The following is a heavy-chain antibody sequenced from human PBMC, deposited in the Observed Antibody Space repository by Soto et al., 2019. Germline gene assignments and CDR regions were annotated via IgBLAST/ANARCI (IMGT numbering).Heavy chain of an antibody. CDR1: GYTFADYG. Sequence: QAPLVQSGAEVKKPGASVKVSCQAGGYTFADYGISWVRQAPGQGLEWVGWIGPYNGNTNYAQNLQDRVTMTTDTSTNTAYMELRSLRSDDTALYYCARCYCTVGSCYTCWNFDLWGRGTLLTVSS. CDR3: ARCYCTVGSCYTCWNFDL. V-gene: IGHV1-18*01. CDR2: IGPYNGNT. J-gene: IGHJ2*01. D-gene: IGHD2-15*01.